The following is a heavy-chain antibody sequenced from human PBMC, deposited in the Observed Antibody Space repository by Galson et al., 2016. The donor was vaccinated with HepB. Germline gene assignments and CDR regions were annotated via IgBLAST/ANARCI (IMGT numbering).Heavy chain of an antibody. CDR3: ASYPGYFPGN. D-gene: IGHD3-9*01. Sequence: SLRLSCAASGFNFRNYMMYWVRLPPGTRLEWVSGISGNPEFTYYADSARGRFTIPRDNAKNLVSLEMNSLGGDDTAVYFCASYPGYFPGNWGQGTLVTVSS. CDR2: ISGNPEFT. CDR1: GFNFRNYM. V-gene: IGHV3-21*06. J-gene: IGHJ4*02.